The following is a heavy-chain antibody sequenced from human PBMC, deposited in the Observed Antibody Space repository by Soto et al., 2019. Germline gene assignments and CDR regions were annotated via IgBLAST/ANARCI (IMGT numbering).Heavy chain of an antibody. CDR2: IYPGDSDT. Sequence: PGASLKISCKGSGYSFTSYWIGWVRQMPGKGLEWMGIIYPGDSDTRYSPSFQGQVTISADKSISTAYLQWSSLKASDTAMYYCARHGLVSGHNDAFDIWGQGTMVTVSS. V-gene: IGHV5-51*01. CDR1: GYSFTSYW. J-gene: IGHJ3*02. D-gene: IGHD6-19*01. CDR3: ARHGLVSGHNDAFDI.